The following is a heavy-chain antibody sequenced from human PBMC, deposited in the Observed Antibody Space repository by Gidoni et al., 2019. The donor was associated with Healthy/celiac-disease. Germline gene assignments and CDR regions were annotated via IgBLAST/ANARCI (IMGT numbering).Heavy chain of an antibody. Sequence: QITLKESGPTLVKPTQTLTLTCTFSGFSLSTSGVGVGWIRQPPGKALEWLALIYWDDDKRYSPSLKSTLTITKDTSKNQVVLTMTNMDPVDTATYYCAHRPPSYDFWSGYYTHWFDPWGQGTLVTVSS. D-gene: IGHD3-3*01. V-gene: IGHV2-5*02. J-gene: IGHJ5*02. CDR3: AHRPPSYDFWSGYYTHWFDP. CDR1: GFSLSTSGVG. CDR2: IYWDDDK.